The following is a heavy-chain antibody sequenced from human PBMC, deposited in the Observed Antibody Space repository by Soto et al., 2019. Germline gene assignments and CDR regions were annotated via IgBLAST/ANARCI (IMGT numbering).Heavy chain of an antibody. V-gene: IGHV3-23*01. CDR2: ISGSGGST. CDR3: AKDNWNYVRALDY. Sequence: GGSLRLSCAASGSTFSSYATSWVRQAPGKGLEWVSAISGSGGSTYYADSVKGRFTISRDNSKNTLYLQMDSLRAEDTAVYYCAKDNWNYVRALDYWGQGTLVTVSS. CDR1: GSTFSSYA. D-gene: IGHD1-7*01. J-gene: IGHJ4*02.